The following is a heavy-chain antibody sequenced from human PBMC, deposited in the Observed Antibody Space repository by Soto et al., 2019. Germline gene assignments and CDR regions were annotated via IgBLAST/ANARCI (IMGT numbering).Heavy chain of an antibody. V-gene: IGHV4-39*01. J-gene: IGHJ4*02. CDR1: GGSISTSSYY. CDR3: ARDYDSSGDY. D-gene: IGHD3-22*01. Sequence: QLQLQESDPGLVKPSETLSLTCTVSGGSISTSSYYWGWIRQPPGKGLEWIGSIYYSGSTYYNPSLKSRVTISLDTSKNQFSLKLSSVTAADTGVYYGARDYDSSGDYWGQGTLVTVSS. CDR2: IYYSGST.